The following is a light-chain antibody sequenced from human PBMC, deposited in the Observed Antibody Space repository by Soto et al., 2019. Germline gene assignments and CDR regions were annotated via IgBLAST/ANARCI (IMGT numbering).Light chain of an antibody. J-gene: IGKJ1*01. Sequence: EIVFTQSPGTLSLSPGERATLSCRASQSFSSSYLAWYQQKPGQAPRLLIYETSSRATGIPDRFSGSGSQTDFTLTISXLEPEDFAVYYCQQYGTSPRTFGQGTKV. CDR3: QQYGTSPRT. CDR2: ETS. V-gene: IGKV3-20*01. CDR1: QSFSSSY.